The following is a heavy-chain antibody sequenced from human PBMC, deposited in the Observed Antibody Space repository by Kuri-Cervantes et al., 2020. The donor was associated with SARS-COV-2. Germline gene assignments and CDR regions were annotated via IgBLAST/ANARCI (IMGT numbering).Heavy chain of an antibody. CDR3: ATGLSSGWYYANSGHYFDY. Sequence: GSLRLSCAAFGFTFSSYAMHWVRQAPGKGLEWVAVISYDGSNKYYADSVKGRFTISRDNSKNTLYLQMNSLRAEDTAVYYCATGLSSGWYYANSGHYFDYWGQGTLVTVSS. V-gene: IGHV3-30-3*01. D-gene: IGHD6-19*01. CDR2: ISYDGSNK. CDR1: GFTFSSYA. J-gene: IGHJ4*02.